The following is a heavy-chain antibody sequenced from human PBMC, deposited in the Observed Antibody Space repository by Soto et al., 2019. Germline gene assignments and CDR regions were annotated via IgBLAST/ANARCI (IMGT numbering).Heavy chain of an antibody. J-gene: IGHJ5*02. CDR3: AREGGGDFWSGFENWFDP. V-gene: IGHV5-51*01. D-gene: IGHD3-3*01. CDR1: GYSFGSFW. Sequence: EVQLVQSGAEVKKPGESLKISCRGTGYSFGSFWIGWLRQTPGKGLEWMGIVYPDTSKTKYSPSFLGQVTISVDRSLDPPYRQWTSLKASNSGVYYGAREGGGDFWSGFENWFDPWGQGTLVTVTS. CDR2: VYPDTSKT.